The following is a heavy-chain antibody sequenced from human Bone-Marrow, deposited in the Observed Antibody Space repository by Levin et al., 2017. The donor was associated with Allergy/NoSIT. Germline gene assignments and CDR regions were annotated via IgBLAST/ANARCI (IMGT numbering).Heavy chain of an antibody. V-gene: IGHV3-30-3*01. CDR3: ARDFAQVGYDSSGFFDY. D-gene: IGHD3-22*01. CDR1: GFTFSSYA. Sequence: PGESLKISCAASGFTFSSYAMHWVRQAPGKGLEWVAVISYDGSNKYYADSVKGRFTISRDNSKNTLYLQMNSLRAEDTAVYYCARDFAQVGYDSSGFFDYWGQGTLVTVSS. J-gene: IGHJ4*02. CDR2: ISYDGSNK.